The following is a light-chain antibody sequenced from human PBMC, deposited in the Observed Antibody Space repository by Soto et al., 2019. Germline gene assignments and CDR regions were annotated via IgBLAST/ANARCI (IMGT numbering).Light chain of an antibody. V-gene: IGKV3-15*01. CDR1: QSVSSL. Sequence: IVMAQSPATLSVSPGDRATLSCRASQSVSSLLAWYQQKPGQAPRLLLYGASTRATGIPARFSGSGCGTEFTLTISSLQSEDFAVYYCQQYSDRPYTFGQGT. CDR2: GAS. CDR3: QQYSDRPYT. J-gene: IGKJ2*01.